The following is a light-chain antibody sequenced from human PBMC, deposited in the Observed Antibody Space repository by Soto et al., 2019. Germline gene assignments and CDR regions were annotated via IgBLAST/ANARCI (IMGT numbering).Light chain of an antibody. J-gene: IGLJ1*01. CDR1: SSVVGGYNY. V-gene: IGLV2-11*01. CDR3: CSYAGTYSYV. CDR2: DVS. Sequence: QSALTQPRSVSGSPGQSVTISCTGTSSVVGGYNYVSWYQQHPDKAPKLMISDVSKRPSGVPDRFSGSKSGNTASLTISGLQAEDEADYYCCSYAGTYSYVFGTGTKGTVL.